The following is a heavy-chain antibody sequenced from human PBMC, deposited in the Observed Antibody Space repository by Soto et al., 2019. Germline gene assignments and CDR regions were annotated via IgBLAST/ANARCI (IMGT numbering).Heavy chain of an antibody. CDR1: GGSMTSGDQY. J-gene: IGHJ6*02. CDR3: ARELPQRQGRNMDV. CDR2: INHRGSL. D-gene: IGHD1-1*01. V-gene: IGHV4-31*03. Sequence: QVQLQESGPGLVKPSQTLSLTCTVTGGSMTSGDQYWTWIRHRPGEVLEWFAYINHRGSLYYNPSLNSRVSMSVDTSKNQFSLNLSSVTAADTAVYYCARELPQRQGRNMDVWGQGTTVTVSS.